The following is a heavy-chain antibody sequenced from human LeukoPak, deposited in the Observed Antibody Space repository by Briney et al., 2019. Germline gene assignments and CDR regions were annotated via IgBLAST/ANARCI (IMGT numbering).Heavy chain of an antibody. J-gene: IGHJ4*02. CDR2: IYTSGST. Sequence: PSETLSLTCTVSGGSISSYYWSWIRQPAGKGLELIGRIYTSGSTNYNPSLKSRVTMLVDTSKNQFSLKLSSVTAADTAVYYCARASDYDFWSGYVFDYWGQGTLVTVSS. V-gene: IGHV4-4*07. D-gene: IGHD3-3*01. CDR3: ARASDYDFWSGYVFDY. CDR1: GGSISSYY.